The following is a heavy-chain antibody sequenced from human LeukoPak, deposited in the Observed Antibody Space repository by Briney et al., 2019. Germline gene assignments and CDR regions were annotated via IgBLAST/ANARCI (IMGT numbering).Heavy chain of an antibody. Sequence: ASVKVSCKASGYAFSSYGISWVRQAPGQRLEWMGWISGNSGKTNYAQKVQGRVTMTTEISTSTAYMELRSLRFDDTAVYYCARDLDNNSWYVYWGRGTLVTVSS. J-gene: IGHJ4*02. D-gene: IGHD6-13*01. V-gene: IGHV1-18*01. CDR2: ISGNSGKT. CDR3: ARDLDNNSWYVY. CDR1: GYAFSSYG.